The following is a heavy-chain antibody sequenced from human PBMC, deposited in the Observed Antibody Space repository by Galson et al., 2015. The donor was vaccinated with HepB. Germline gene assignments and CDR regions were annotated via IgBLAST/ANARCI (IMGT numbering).Heavy chain of an antibody. CDR2: IWYDGSNK. J-gene: IGHJ4*02. V-gene: IGHV3-33*08. D-gene: IGHD4-23*01. CDR1: GFTFSSYG. CDR3: ARGAYGGNRARAPEIFDY. Sequence: SLRLSCAASGFTFSSYGMHWVRQAPGKGLEWVAVIWYDGSNKYYADSVKGRFTISRDNSKNTLYLQMNSLRAEDTAVYYCARGAYGGNRARAPEIFDYWGQGTLVTVSS.